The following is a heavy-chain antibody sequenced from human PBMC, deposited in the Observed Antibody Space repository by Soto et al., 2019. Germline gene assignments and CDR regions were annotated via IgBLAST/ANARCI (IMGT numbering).Heavy chain of an antibody. D-gene: IGHD5-18*01. Sequence: QVQLVQSGAEVKKPGSSVKVSCKASGGTFSSYAISWVRQAPGQGLEWMGGIIPIFGTANYAQNFQGRVTITADESTSTAYMELSSLRSEDTAVYYCARLRRIQLWFPHPGGMDVWGQGTTVTVSS. CDR1: GGTFSSYA. CDR2: IIPIFGTA. CDR3: ARLRRIQLWFPHPGGMDV. J-gene: IGHJ6*02. V-gene: IGHV1-69*01.